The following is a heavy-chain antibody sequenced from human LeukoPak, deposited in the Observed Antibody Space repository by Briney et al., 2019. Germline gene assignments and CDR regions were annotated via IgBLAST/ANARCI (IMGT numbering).Heavy chain of an antibody. CDR1: GFTFSDYN. V-gene: IGHV3-11*01. J-gene: IGHJ6*03. Sequence: GGSLGLSCAASGFTFSDYNMRWIRQAPGKGLEWVSSISRSGSTKYYADSVKGRFTISRDNAKNSLFLQMNSLRAEDTAVYYCARVLRYCSGGNCYSGGLGYMDVWGKGTTVTISS. D-gene: IGHD2-15*01. CDR2: ISRSGSTK. CDR3: ARVLRYCSGGNCYSGGLGYMDV.